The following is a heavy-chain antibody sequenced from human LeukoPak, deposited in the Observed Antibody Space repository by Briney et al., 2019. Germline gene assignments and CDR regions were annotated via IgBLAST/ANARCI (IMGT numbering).Heavy chain of an antibody. Sequence: PGGSLRLSCAASGFTFSSYAMSWVRQPPGKGLEWVSTISGSGGSTYYADSVKGRFTISRDNSKNTLYLQMNSLRAEDTAVYSCAKIDGSYFDYWGQGTLVTVSS. V-gene: IGHV3-23*01. CDR2: ISGSGGST. CDR1: GFTFSSYA. CDR3: AKIDGSYFDY. D-gene: IGHD1-26*01. J-gene: IGHJ4*02.